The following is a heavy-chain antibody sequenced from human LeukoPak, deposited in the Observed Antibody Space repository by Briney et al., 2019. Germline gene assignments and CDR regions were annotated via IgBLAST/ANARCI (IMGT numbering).Heavy chain of an antibody. Sequence: GASVKVSCKASGYTFTGYYMHWVRQAPGQGLEWMGWINPNSGGTNYAQKFQGRVTMTRDTSISTAYMELSRLRSDDTAVYYCARGGTLRFLEWLPYNWFDPWGQGTLVTVSS. D-gene: IGHD3-3*01. CDR1: GYTFTGYY. V-gene: IGHV1-2*02. CDR3: ARGGTLRFLEWLPYNWFDP. CDR2: INPNSGGT. J-gene: IGHJ5*02.